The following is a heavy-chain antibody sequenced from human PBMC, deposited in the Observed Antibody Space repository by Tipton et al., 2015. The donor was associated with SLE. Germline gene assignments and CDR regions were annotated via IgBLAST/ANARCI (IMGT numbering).Heavy chain of an antibody. CDR1: GGSISSGGYY. V-gene: IGHV4-31*02. CDR2: IYYSGST. D-gene: IGHD3-16*02. Sequence: LRLSCTVSGGSISSGGYYWSWIRQHPGKGLEWIGYIYYSGSTYYNPSLKSRVTISVDTSKNQFSLKLSSVTAVDTAVYYCAREPTAQGGVIDRGAFDIWGQGTMVTVSS. CDR3: AREPTAQGGVIDRGAFDI. J-gene: IGHJ3*02.